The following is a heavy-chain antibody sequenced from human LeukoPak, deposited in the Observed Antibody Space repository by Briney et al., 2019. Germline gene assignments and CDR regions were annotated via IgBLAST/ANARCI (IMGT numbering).Heavy chain of an antibody. CDR3: AELGITMIGGV. Sequence: GGSLRLSCAASGFTFSSYWMHWVRQAPGKGLVWVSRSDGSSISYADSVKGRFTISRDNAKNTLYLQMNSVRVEDTAVYYCAELGITMIGGVWGKGTTVTISS. J-gene: IGHJ6*04. CDR1: GFTFSSYW. CDR2: SDGSSI. D-gene: IGHD3-10*02. V-gene: IGHV3-74*01.